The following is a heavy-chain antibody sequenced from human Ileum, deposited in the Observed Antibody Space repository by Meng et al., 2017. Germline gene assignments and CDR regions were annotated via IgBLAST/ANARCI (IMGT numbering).Heavy chain of an antibody. Sequence: GQLPQSGPGPVKPSQTLSLTCAFSGGSVSSNIAAWNWIRQSPLIGLEWLGRTYYRSKWYSEYAVSVKSRISITPDTSKNQFSLQMNSVTPEDTAVYYCASGSGSLDYWGPGTLVTVPS. D-gene: IGHD3-3*01. CDR1: GGSVSSNIAA. V-gene: IGHV6-1*01. J-gene: IGHJ4*02. CDR3: ASGSGSLDY. CDR2: TYYRSKWYS.